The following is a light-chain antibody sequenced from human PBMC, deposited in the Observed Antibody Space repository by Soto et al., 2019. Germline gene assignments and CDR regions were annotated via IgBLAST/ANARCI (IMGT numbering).Light chain of an antibody. Sequence: QSVLTQPRSVSGSPGQSVTISCTGTSSDFGGYNYVSWYQQHPGKVPKFMIYDVSKRPSGVPDRFSGSKSGNTASLTISGLQAEDEADYYCCSFAGSYPVIFGGGTKVTVL. J-gene: IGLJ2*01. CDR3: CSFAGSYPVI. CDR2: DVS. V-gene: IGLV2-11*01. CDR1: SSDFGGYNY.